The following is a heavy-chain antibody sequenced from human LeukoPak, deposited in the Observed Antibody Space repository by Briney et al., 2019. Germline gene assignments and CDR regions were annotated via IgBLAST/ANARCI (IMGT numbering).Heavy chain of an antibody. CDR3: ARVIVVVPAAYLLYSSSRRNWFDP. J-gene: IGHJ5*02. V-gene: IGHV4-34*01. CDR2: INHSGST. Sequence: PAETLSLTCAVYGRSFSGYYWGWIRQPPGKGLEWIGEINHSGSTNYNPPLKSRVTISVDTSKNQFSLKLSSMTAADTAVYYCARVIVVVPAAYLLYSSSRRNWFDPWGQGTLVTVSS. D-gene: IGHD2-2*01. CDR1: GRSFSGYY.